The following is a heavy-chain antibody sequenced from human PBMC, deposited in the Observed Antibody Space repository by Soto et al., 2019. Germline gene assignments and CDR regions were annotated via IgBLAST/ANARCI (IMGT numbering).Heavy chain of an antibody. V-gene: IGHV4-34*01. CDR3: AGGDGSGSPHY. CDR1: GGSFSGYY. J-gene: IGHJ4*02. D-gene: IGHD3-10*01. CDR2: INHSGST. Sequence: SQTLSLTCAVYGGSFSGYYWSWIRQPPGKGLEWIGEINHSGSTNYNPSLKSRVTISVDTSKNQFSLKLSSVTAADTAVYYCAGGDGSGSPHYWGQGTLVTVSS.